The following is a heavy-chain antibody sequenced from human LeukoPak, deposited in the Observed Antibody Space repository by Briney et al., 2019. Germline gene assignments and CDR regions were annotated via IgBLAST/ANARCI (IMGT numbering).Heavy chain of an antibody. D-gene: IGHD3-10*01. CDR3: ARGGVMIWFGELFLKWFDP. CDR2: IIPISGTV. Sequence: GASVKVSCEASGGTFGNYAFSWVRRAPGQGLEWMGGIIPISGTVKYAQKFQGRVTITTDESTSTAYMELSSLRSEDTAVYYCARGGVMIWFGELFLKWFDPWGQGTLVTVSS. CDR1: GGTFGNYA. J-gene: IGHJ5*02. V-gene: IGHV1-69*05.